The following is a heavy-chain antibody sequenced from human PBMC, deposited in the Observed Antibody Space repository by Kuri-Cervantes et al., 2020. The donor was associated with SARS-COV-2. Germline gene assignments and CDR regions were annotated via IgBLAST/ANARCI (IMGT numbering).Heavy chain of an antibody. CDR2: ISSNGGST. CDR3: AKFMLRFLEWLPISYDAFDI. Sequence: GGSLRLSCAASGFTFSTYALHWVRQAPGKGLEYVSAISSNGGSTYYADSVKGRFTISRDNAKNSLYLQMNNLRAEDTAIYYCAKFMLRFLEWLPISYDAFDIWGQGTMVTVSS. CDR1: GFTFSTYA. J-gene: IGHJ3*02. D-gene: IGHD3-3*01. V-gene: IGHV3-64*02.